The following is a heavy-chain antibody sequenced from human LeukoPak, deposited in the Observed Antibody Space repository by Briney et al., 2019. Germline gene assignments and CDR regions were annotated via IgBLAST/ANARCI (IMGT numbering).Heavy chain of an antibody. CDR2: IYYTGGT. CDR3: ARIGSAVYGDYDY. J-gene: IGHJ4*02. V-gene: IGHV4-59*08. CDR1: GGSITSYY. Sequence: SETLSLTCTVSGGSITSYYWSWIRQPPGKGLEWIGYIYYTGGTNYNPSLKSRVTISVDTSNHQFSLRLSSVTAADTAMYYCARIGSAVYGDYDYWGQGTLVTVSS. D-gene: IGHD4-17*01.